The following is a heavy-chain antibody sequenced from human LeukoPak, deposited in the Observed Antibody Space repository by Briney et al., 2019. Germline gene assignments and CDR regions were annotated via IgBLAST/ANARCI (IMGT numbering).Heavy chain of an antibody. V-gene: IGHV3-30*18. CDR2: ISYDGSNK. Sequence: PGGSLRLSCAASGFTFSSYGMHWVRQAPGKGLEWVAVISYDGSNKYYADSVKGRFTISRDNSKNTLYLQMNSLRAEDTAVYYCAKCLGEWSPSNDAFDIWGQGTMVTVSS. J-gene: IGHJ3*02. CDR1: GFTFSSYG. CDR3: AKCLGEWSPSNDAFDI. D-gene: IGHD3-3*01.